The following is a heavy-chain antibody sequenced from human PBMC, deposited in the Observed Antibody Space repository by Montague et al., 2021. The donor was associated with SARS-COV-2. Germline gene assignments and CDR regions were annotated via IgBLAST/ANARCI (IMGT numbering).Heavy chain of an antibody. D-gene: IGHD2-15*01. Sequence: TLSLTCTVSGGSISSGSYYWSWIRQPAGKGLEWIGRIYTSGSTNYNPSLKSRVTIPVDTSKNQFSLKLSSVTAADTAVYYCARGCSGGSCYQNPFSPWGQGTLVTVSS. V-gene: IGHV4-61*02. CDR1: GGSISSGSYY. J-gene: IGHJ5*02. CDR3: ARGCSGGSCYQNPFSP. CDR2: IYTSGST.